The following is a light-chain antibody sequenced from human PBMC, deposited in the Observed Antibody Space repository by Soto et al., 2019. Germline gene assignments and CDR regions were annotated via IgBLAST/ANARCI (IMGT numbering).Light chain of an antibody. CDR2: DVS. CDR1: SSDVGGYNF. CDR3: SSYTSSSAVV. J-gene: IGLJ2*01. V-gene: IGLV2-14*01. Sequence: QSALTQPASVSGSPGQSITLSCTGTSSDVGGYNFVSWYQQHPGKAPKLIIYDVSNRPSGVSNRFSGSKSGNTASLTISGLQAEDEADYFCSSYTSSSAVVFGGGTKLTVL.